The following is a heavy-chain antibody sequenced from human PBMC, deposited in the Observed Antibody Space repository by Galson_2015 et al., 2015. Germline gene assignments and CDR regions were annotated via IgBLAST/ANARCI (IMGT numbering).Heavy chain of an antibody. CDR1: GVSISSDTYY. V-gene: IGHV4-39*01. Sequence: SETLSLTCTVSGVSISSDTYYWGWIRQPPGKGLEWIGSIKYNGHIYYSPSLKSRVTMSVDTSKNQFSLRLSSVTAADTAVHYCARQTAFRGEWFFDHWGPGTLVTVSS. CDR3: ARQTAFRGEWFFDH. J-gene: IGHJ4*02. D-gene: IGHD3-16*01. CDR2: IKYNGHI.